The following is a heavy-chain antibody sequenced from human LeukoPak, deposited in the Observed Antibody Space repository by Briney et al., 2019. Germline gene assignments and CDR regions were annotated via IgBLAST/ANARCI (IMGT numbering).Heavy chain of an antibody. CDR2: INSDGSST. V-gene: IGHV3-74*01. Sequence: GGSLRLSCAASGFTFSSYWMHWVRHAPGKGLVWVSRINSDGSSTSYADSVKGRFTISRDNAKNTLYLQMNSLRAEDTAVYYCARAPYYYYYYMDVWGKGTTVTVSS. CDR1: GFTFSSYW. CDR3: ARAPYYYYYYMDV. J-gene: IGHJ6*03.